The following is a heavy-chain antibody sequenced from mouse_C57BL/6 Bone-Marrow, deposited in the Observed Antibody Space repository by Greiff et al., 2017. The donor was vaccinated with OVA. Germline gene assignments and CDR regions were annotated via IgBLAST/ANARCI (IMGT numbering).Heavy chain of an antibody. CDR1: GYTFTSYW. CDR3: ARGYSNYAAWFAY. D-gene: IGHD2-5*01. V-gene: IGHV1-50*01. Sequence: QVQLQQPGAELVKPGASVKLSCKASGYTFTSYWMQWVKQRPGQGLEWIGEIDPSDSYTNYNQKFKGKATLTVDTSSSTAYMQLSSLTSEDSAVYYGARGYSNYAAWFAYWGQGTLVTVSA. J-gene: IGHJ3*01. CDR2: IDPSDSYT.